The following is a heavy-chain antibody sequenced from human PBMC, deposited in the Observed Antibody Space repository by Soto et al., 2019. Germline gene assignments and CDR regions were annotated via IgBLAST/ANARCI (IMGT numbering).Heavy chain of an antibody. J-gene: IGHJ4*02. CDR1: GGSINSGAYS. CDR3: ARIHWRQSSLHQ. CDR2: VTHSGAA. Sequence: QVHLQESGSGLVKPAQTLSLICSVSGGSINSGAYSLSWIRQPQGQGLQWSGYVTHSGAAYSIPSLSGRHALSVDSSPTQFSLKLTSVTAAGSAVYYCARIHWRQSSLHQWGQGTPVTVSS. D-gene: IGHD1-1*01. V-gene: IGHV4-30-2*01.